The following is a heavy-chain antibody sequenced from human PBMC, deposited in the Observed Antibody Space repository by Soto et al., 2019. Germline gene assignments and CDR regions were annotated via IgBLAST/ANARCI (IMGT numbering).Heavy chain of an antibody. CDR3: AREAPGDYDSSGFYYDVELDY. D-gene: IGHD3-22*01. CDR1: GYTFTNYG. Sequence: GASVKVSCKASGYTFTNYGISWVRQAPGQGLEWMGWISTYNYRTNYAQNFQGRVTMTTDTSTSTAYMELTSLRSDDTAMYYCAREAPGDYDSSGFYYDVELDYWGQGTLVTVSS. V-gene: IGHV1-18*01. CDR2: ISTYNYRT. J-gene: IGHJ4*02.